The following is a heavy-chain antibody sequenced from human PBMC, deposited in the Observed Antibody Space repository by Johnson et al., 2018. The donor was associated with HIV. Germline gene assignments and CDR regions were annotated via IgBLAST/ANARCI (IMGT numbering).Heavy chain of an antibody. CDR1: GFTFSTYA. J-gene: IGHJ3*02. V-gene: IGHV3-30-3*01. CDR2: ISYDGGNK. D-gene: IGHD3-10*01. Sequence: QVQLVESGGGVVQPGRSLRLSCVVSGFTFSTYAMDWVRQAPGKGLEWVAVISYDGGNKYYADSVKGRFTISRANSKDTLYLQMNSLRAEDTAVYYCARDQDGWGSYDKGNAFDIWGQGTMVTVSS. CDR3: ARDQDGWGSYDKGNAFDI.